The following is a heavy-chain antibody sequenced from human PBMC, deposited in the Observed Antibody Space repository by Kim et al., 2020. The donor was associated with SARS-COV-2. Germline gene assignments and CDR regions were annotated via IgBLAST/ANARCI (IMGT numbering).Heavy chain of an antibody. V-gene: IGHV3-43D*03. CDR2: ISWDGGST. CDR3: AKDIFPDSSGYYGVGDYYGMDV. J-gene: IGHJ6*01. CDR1: GFTFDDYA. D-gene: IGHD3-22*01. Sequence: GGSLRLSCAASGFTFDDYAMHWVRQAPGKGLEWVSLISWDGGSTYYADSVKGRFTISRDNSKNSLYLQMNSLRAEDTALYYCAKDIFPDSSGYYGVGDYYGMDVWGQGTTVTVSS.